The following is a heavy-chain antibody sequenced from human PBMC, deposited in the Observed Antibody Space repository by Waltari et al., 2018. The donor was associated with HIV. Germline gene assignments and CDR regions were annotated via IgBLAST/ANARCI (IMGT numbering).Heavy chain of an antibody. CDR3: ARVGPRVGANAFDI. V-gene: IGHV3-7*01. CDR2: INQDGREK. CDR1: GFTFSGYW. J-gene: IGHJ3*02. D-gene: IGHD1-26*01. Sequence: EVQLVESGGGLVQPGGSPRLSCAASGFTFSGYWMSWVRQAPGKGLEWVANINQDGREKYYVDSVKGRFTISRDNAKNSLYLQMNSLRAEDTAVYYCARVGPRVGANAFDIWGQGTMVTVSS.